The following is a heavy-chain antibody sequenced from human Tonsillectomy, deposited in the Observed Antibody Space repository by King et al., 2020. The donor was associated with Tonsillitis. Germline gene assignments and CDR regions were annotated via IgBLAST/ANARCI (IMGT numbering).Heavy chain of an antibody. V-gene: IGHV1-18*04. Sequence: VQLVESGTEVKKPGASVKVSCKASAYTFTSFGITWVRQAPGQGLEWMGWISGYNGNTNYAQKFQGKVTMTTDTSTNTAYMELRSLRFDDTAVYYCARDRPEYTSGWYWFDPWGQGTLVIVSS. J-gene: IGHJ5*02. CDR2: ISGYNGNT. D-gene: IGHD6-19*01. CDR1: AYTFTSFG. CDR3: ARDRPEYTSGWYWFDP.